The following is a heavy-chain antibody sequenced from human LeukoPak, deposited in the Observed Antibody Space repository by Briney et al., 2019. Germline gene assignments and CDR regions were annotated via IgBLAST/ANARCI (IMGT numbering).Heavy chain of an antibody. V-gene: IGHV3-7*01. CDR2: IKQDGSEK. D-gene: IGHD6-19*01. CDR1: GFTFSSYW. J-gene: IGHJ4*02. Sequence: GGSLRLSCAASGFTFSSYWMSWVRQAPGKGLEWVANIKQDGSEKYYVDSVKGRFTISRDNAKNSLYLQMNSLRAEDTAVYYCARGPAVAPFSDFDYWGQGTLVTVSS. CDR3: ARGPAVAPFSDFDY.